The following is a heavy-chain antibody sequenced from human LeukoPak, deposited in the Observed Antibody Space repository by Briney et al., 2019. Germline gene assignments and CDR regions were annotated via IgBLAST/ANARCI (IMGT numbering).Heavy chain of an antibody. CDR3: ARDLEMAAITSDY. D-gene: IGHD5-24*01. V-gene: IGHV3-53*01. Sequence: TYYADSVKGRFTTSRDNSKNTLYLQMNSLRAEDTAVYYCARDLEMAAITSDYWGQGALVTVSS. CDR2: T. J-gene: IGHJ4*02.